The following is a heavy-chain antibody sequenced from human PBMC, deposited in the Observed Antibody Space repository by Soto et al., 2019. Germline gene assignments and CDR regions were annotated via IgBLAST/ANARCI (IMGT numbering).Heavy chain of an antibody. CDR3: ARSSTSRRSNWFDP. V-gene: IGHV4-59*08. Sequence: QVQLQESGPGLVKPSETLSLTCTVSGGSISSYYWSWIRQPPGKGLEWIGYIYYSGSTNYNPSLKSRVTISVDTSKNQFSLKLSSVTAADTAVYYCARSSTSRRSNWFDPWGQGTLVTVSS. CDR1: GGSISSYY. J-gene: IGHJ5*02. CDR2: IYYSGST. D-gene: IGHD2-2*01.